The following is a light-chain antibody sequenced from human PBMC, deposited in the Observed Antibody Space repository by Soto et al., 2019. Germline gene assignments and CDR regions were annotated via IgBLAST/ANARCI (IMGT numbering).Light chain of an antibody. CDR2: AAS. CDR3: QHSYSPPGT. V-gene: IGKV1-39*01. CDR1: QSISSY. Sequence: DIQMTQSPSSLSASVGDRVTITCRASQSISSYLNWYQQKPGKAPKLLIYAASSLQSGVPSRFSGSGSGTEFTLTISSLQPEDFATYYCQHSYSPPGTIGQRTNVEIK. J-gene: IGKJ1*01.